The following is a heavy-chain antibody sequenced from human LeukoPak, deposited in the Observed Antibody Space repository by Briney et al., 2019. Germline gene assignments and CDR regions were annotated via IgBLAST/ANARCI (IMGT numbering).Heavy chain of an antibody. D-gene: IGHD6-13*01. CDR1: GYTFTSYG. CDR2: ISAYNCNT. V-gene: IGHV1-18*04. Sequence: ASVKVSCKASGYTFTSYGISWVRQAPGQGLEGMGWISAYNCNTNYAQKLQGRVTMTTDTSTSTAYMELRSLRSDDTAVYYCARDDTLAAAGTKDYWGQGTLVTVSS. J-gene: IGHJ4*02. CDR3: ARDDTLAAAGTKDY.